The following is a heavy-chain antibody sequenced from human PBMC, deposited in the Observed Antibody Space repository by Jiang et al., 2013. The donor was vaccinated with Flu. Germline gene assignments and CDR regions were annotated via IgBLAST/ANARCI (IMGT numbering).Heavy chain of an antibody. CDR3: ASRDFYDTSAPFDY. CDR1: GFTFTSYA. Sequence: VQLLESGGGVVQPGRSLRLSCAASGFTFTSYAMHWVRQAPGKGLEWVAAISYEGSNKYYADSVKGRFTISRDNSKNTLDLQMNSLRAEDTAVYYCASRDFYDTSAPFDYWGQGTLVTVSS. V-gene: IGHV3-30-3*01. CDR2: ISYEGSNK. J-gene: IGHJ4*02. D-gene: IGHD3-22*01.